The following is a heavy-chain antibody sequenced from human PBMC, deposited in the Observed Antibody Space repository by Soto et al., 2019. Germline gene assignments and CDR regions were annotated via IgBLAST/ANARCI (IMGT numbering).Heavy chain of an antibody. J-gene: IGHJ5*02. V-gene: IGHV1-8*02. CDR3: TRDAAATGSGWFHP. CDR2: MNPNSGNT. CDR1: GYTFTTYD. Sequence: GASVKVSCKASGYTFTTYDINWVRQATGQGLEWVGWMNPNSGNTGYAQNFQGRVTLTRNTSISTAYMELSGLRSDDTAVYYCTRDAAATGSGWFHPWGQVTLVTVSS. D-gene: IGHD6-13*01.